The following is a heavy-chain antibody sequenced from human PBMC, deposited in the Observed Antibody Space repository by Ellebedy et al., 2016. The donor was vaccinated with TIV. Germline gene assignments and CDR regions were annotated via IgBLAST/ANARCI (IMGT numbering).Heavy chain of an antibody. J-gene: IGHJ3*02. V-gene: IGHV3-48*02. CDR1: GFTFSSYS. CDR2: ISSSSSTI. D-gene: IGHD4-23*01. Sequence: GESLKISXAASGFTFSSYSMNWVRQAPGKGLEWVSYISSSSSTIYYADSVKGRFTISRDNAKNSLYLQMNSLRDEDTAVYYCARTYGGNSVSAFDIWGLGTMVIVSS. CDR3: ARTYGGNSVSAFDI.